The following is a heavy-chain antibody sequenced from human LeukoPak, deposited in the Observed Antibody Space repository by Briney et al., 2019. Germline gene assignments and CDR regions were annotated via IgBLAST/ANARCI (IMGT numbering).Heavy chain of an antibody. V-gene: IGHV1-18*01. J-gene: IGHJ3*01. CDR1: GYTFTSSG. CDR3: ARHLIRVASKPKNDAFDV. Sequence: GASVKVSCKASGYTFTSSGISWVRQAPGQGLEWMGWISGYDGNTKYAQKFQGRVTMTTDTSTSTAYMELRSLRSDDTAVYYCARHLIRVASKPKNDAFDVWGQGTMVTVSS. CDR2: ISGYDGNT. D-gene: IGHD2/OR15-2a*01.